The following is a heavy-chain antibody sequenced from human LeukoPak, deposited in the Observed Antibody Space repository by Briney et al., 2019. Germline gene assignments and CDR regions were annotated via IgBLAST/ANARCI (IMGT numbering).Heavy chain of an antibody. V-gene: IGHV4-4*07. J-gene: IGHJ5*02. D-gene: IGHD1-7*01. CDR2: IYTSGNT. CDR3: ARGGVPGLVGTKVRRPWFDP. CDR1: GDSISSYY. Sequence: SETLSLTCTVSGDSISSYYWSWIRQPAGKGLEWIGRIYTSGNTNYNPSLKSRVTISLDTSKNQFSLKLSSVTAADTAVYYCARGGVPGLVGTKVRRPWFDPWGQGTLVTVSS.